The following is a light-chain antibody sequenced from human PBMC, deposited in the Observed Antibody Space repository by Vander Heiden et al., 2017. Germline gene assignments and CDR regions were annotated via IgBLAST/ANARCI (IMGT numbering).Light chain of an antibody. CDR1: QSISSY. V-gene: IGKV1-39*01. J-gene: IGKJ1*01. CDR3: QQSYSTPWT. Sequence: DIQMTQSPPSLSASVGDRVTITCRASQSISSYLNWYQQKPGKAPKLLIYAASSLQSGVRSRFSGSGSGTDFTLTISSLQPEDFATYYCQQSYSTPWTFGQGTKVEIK. CDR2: AAS.